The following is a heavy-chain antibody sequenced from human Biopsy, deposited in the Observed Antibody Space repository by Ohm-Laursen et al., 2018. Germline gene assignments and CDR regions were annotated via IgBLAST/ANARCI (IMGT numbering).Heavy chain of an antibody. CDR3: ARDQRGPSLLEAKLTPNYFDY. J-gene: IGHJ4*02. V-gene: IGHV3-21*01. Sequence: SLRLSCTASGVTLSGYSMNWVRQAPGKGLEWVSSIRSGGDYMFYADSVKGRFTISRDNAKNSLYLQMNSLRAEGTAVYYCARDQRGPSLLEAKLTPNYFDYWGRGSLVTVSS. CDR1: GVTLSGYS. D-gene: IGHD1-1*01. CDR2: IRSGGDYM.